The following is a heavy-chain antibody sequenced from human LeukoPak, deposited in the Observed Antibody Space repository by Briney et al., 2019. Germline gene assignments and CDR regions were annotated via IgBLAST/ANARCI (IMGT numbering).Heavy chain of an antibody. CDR1: GGSFSGYY. D-gene: IGHD1-26*01. Sequence: SETLSLTCAVYGGSFSGYYWSWIRQPPGKGLEWIGEINHSGSTNYNPSLKSRVTISVDTSKNQFSLKLSSVTAADTAVYYCARFPVSGSYHYYYMDVWGKGTTVTIPS. J-gene: IGHJ6*03. CDR3: ARFPVSGSYHYYYMDV. V-gene: IGHV4-34*01. CDR2: INHSGST.